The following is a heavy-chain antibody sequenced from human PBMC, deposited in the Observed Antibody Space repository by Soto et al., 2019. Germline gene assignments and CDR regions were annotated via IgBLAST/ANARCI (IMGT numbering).Heavy chain of an antibody. CDR1: GFTFSSYA. V-gene: IGHV3-30-3*01. D-gene: IGHD6-19*01. J-gene: IGHJ4*02. CDR2: ISYDGSNK. CDR3: VRERSSGYFDY. Sequence: QVQLVESGGGVVQPGRSLRLSCAASGFTFSSYAMHWVRQAPGKGLEWVAVISYDGSNKYYADSVKGRFTISRDNSKNTLYLQMNSLRAEDTAVYYCVRERSSGYFDYWGQGTLVTVSS.